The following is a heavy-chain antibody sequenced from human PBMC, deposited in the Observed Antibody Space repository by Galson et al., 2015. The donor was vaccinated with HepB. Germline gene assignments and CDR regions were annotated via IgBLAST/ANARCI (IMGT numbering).Heavy chain of an antibody. Sequence: SVKVSCKASGGTFGSFAFTWVRQAPGQGLEWIGGITPIFDTTRYAQKFQGRVTITAHESTTTAYMELTGLRPEDTAVYYCARVSAAYMDTALIGWFDPWGQGTLVTVSS. CDR3: ARVSAAYMDTALIGWFDP. V-gene: IGHV1-69*13. CDR1: GGTFGSFA. CDR2: ITPIFDTT. J-gene: IGHJ5*02. D-gene: IGHD5-18*01.